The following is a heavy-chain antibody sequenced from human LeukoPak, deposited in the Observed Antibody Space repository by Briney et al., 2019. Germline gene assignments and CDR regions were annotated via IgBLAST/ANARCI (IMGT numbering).Heavy chain of an antibody. V-gene: IGHV1-69*13. Sequence: SVKVSCQASGGTFSSYAISWVRQAPGQGLEWMGGIIPIFGTANYAQMFQGRVTITADESTSTAYMELSSLRSEDTAVYYCSSTELLYGGYYYYGMDVWGQGTTVTVSS. J-gene: IGHJ6*02. CDR2: IIPIFGTA. CDR3: SSTELLYGGYYYYGMDV. D-gene: IGHD2-2*02. CDR1: GGTFSSYA.